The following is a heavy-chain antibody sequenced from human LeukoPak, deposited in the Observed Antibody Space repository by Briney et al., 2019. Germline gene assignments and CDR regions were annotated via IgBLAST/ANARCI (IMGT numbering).Heavy chain of an antibody. D-gene: IGHD6-13*01. V-gene: IGHV1-58*02. CDR2: IAVGSGNT. J-gene: IGHJ4*02. CDR1: GFTFTSSA. CDR3: AALSSSPPFDY. Sequence: GASVKVSCKASGFTFTSSAMQWVRQARGQRLEWIGWIAVGSGNTNYAQKFQERVTITRDMSTSTAYMELSSLRSEDTAVYYCAALSSSPPFDYWGQGTLVTVSS.